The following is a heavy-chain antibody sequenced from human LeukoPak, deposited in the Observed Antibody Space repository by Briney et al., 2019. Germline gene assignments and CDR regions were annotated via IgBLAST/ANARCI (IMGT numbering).Heavy chain of an antibody. CDR1: GGSITGDY. CDR3: ARLYSSSWYRLEPEYFQH. J-gene: IGHJ1*01. CDR2: IYYIGST. V-gene: IGHV4-59*01. Sequence: PSETLSLTCTVSGGSITGDYWNWIRQPPGKGLEWIGYIYYIGSTNYNPSLKSRVTISVDTSKNQFSLKLSSVTAADTAVYYCARLYSSSWYRLEPEYFQHWGQGTLVTVSS. D-gene: IGHD6-13*01.